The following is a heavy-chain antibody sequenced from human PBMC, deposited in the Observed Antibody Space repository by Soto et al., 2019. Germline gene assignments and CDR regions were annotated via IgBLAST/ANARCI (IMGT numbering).Heavy chain of an antibody. D-gene: IGHD3-3*01. Sequence: QVQLVQSGAEVKEPGSSVKVSCTASGGTVSNYPISWVRQAPGQGLEWMGGIIPMFGTPNYALKFQGRVTSTADESTSTAYMELSSLRYDDTAVYYCARHARHLEWLQPFDYWGQGALVTVSS. CDR1: GGTVSNYP. J-gene: IGHJ4*02. V-gene: IGHV1-69*01. CDR3: ARHARHLEWLQPFDY. CDR2: IIPMFGTP.